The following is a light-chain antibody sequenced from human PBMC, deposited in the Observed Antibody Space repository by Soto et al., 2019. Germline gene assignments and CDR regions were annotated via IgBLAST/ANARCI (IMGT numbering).Light chain of an antibody. V-gene: IGLV2-8*01. CDR3: SSYSGTNYHYV. Sequence: QSALTQPPSASGSFGQSVTISCTGTSSDFGGYNYASWYQQHPGKAPKLMIYEVSERPSGVPDRFSGSKSGNTASLTVSGLQADDEADYYCSSYSGTNYHYVFGTGTKVTVL. CDR1: SSDFGGYNY. J-gene: IGLJ1*01. CDR2: EVS.